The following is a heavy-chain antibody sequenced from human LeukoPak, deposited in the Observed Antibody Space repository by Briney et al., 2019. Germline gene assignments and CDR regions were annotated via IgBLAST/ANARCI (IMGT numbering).Heavy chain of an antibody. J-gene: IGHJ4*02. V-gene: IGHV1-18*01. Sequence: ASVKVSCKASGYSFSSYGITWVRQAPGQGLEWMGWIRTYNGNTMYGQKFQGRLTFSAEMATDTVYMDLTGLRPDDTAVYYCARGLIGRIAVAGNSFDYWGQGTLVTVSS. D-gene: IGHD6-19*01. CDR3: ARGLIGRIAVAGNSFDY. CDR1: GYSFSSYG. CDR2: IRTYNGNT.